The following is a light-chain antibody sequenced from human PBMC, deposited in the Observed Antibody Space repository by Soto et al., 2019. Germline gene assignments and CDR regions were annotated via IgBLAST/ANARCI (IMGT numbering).Light chain of an antibody. CDR3: QQRNIWPPVT. J-gene: IGKJ5*01. CDR2: DAF. V-gene: IGKV3D-20*02. CDR1: RSLDNGQ. Sequence: EIVLTQSPGTLSLSPGESATLSCRASRSLDNGQIAWYQQKVGRAPRLLIHDAFMRATGIPDRFSGSGSGTDFTLTIARLEPEDFAVYYCQQRNIWPPVTFGQGTRLEIK.